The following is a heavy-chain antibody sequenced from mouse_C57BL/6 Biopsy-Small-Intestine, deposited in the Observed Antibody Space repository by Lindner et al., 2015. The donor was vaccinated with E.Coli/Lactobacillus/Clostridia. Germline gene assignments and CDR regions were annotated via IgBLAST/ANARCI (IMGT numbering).Heavy chain of an antibody. J-gene: IGHJ2*01. CDR3: TRGITTVVATDWDRYYFDY. Sequence: VQLQESGGDLVKPGGSLKLSCAASGFTFSSYGMSWVRQTPDKRLEWVATINSGGTYTYYPDSVKGRFTISRDNAKNTLYLQMSSLRSEDTAMYYCTRGITTVVATDWDRYYFDYWGQGTTLTVSS. D-gene: IGHD1-1*01. CDR1: GFTFSSYG. V-gene: IGHV5-6*01. CDR2: INSGGTYT.